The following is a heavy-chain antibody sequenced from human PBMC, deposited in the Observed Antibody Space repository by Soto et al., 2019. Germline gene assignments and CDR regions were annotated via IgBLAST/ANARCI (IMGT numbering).Heavy chain of an antibody. V-gene: IGHV3-64D*06. CDR1: GFTFSSYA. J-gene: IGHJ5*02. Sequence: EVQLVESGGGLVQPGGSLRLSCSASGFTFSSYAMHWVRQAPGKGLEYVSAISSNGGSTYYADSVKGRFTISRDNSKNTLYLQMSSLRAEDTAVYYCVKGGSRGVGDIVVVPAGRWFDPWGQGTLVTVSS. CDR3: VKGGSRGVGDIVVVPAGRWFDP. CDR2: ISSNGGST. D-gene: IGHD2-2*01.